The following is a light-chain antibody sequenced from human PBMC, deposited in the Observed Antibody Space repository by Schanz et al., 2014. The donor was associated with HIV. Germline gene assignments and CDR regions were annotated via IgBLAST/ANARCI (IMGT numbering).Light chain of an antibody. V-gene: IGKV3-20*01. CDR3: QQYGSSLYT. J-gene: IGKJ2*01. Sequence: EIVLTQSPGTLSLSPGERATLSCRASQSVSRNYLAWYQQKTGQAPRLLIYGASNRATGIPARFSGSGSGTDFTLTISRLEPEDFAVYYCQQYGSSLYTFGQGTKLEIK. CDR1: QSVSRNY. CDR2: GAS.